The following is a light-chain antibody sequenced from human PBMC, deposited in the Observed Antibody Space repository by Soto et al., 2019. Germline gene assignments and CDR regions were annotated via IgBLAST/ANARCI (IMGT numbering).Light chain of an antibody. CDR3: TSYTTRTALV. CDR1: SSDIGSYDR. J-gene: IGLJ3*02. CDR2: EVT. Sequence: QSVLTQPPSVSGSPGQSVTISCIGTSSDIGSYDRVSWYQQSPGTAPTLIIYEVTNRPSGVAGRFSGSKSGNTASLTISGLQAEDEADYYCTSYTTRTALVCGGGTKLTAL. V-gene: IGLV2-18*02.